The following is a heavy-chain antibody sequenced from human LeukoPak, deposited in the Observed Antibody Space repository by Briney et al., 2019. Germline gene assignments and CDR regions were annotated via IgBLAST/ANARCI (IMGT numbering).Heavy chain of an antibody. Sequence: SETLSLTCTVSGGSITSSGYYWVWIRQPPGKGLEWIGEINHSGSTNYNPSLKSRVTISVDTSKNQFSLKLSSVTAADTAVYYCARGLIAAADLWGQGTLVTVSS. CDR1: GGSITSSGYY. CDR3: ARGLIAAADL. CDR2: INHSGST. J-gene: IGHJ5*02. V-gene: IGHV4-39*07. D-gene: IGHD6-13*01.